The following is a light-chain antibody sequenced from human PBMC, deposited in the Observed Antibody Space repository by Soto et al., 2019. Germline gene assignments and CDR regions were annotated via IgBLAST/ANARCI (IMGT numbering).Light chain of an antibody. J-gene: IGKJ3*01. CDR3: QQTFSIPRT. V-gene: IGKV1-39*01. Sequence: DIQMTQSPSSVSASVGDRVSIACRASQNVRSYLNWYQQRPGKAPKLLISETSTLESGVPSKFSGTGYGTDFTLTISSLQPEDFATYYCQQTFSIPRTFGPGTKVDI. CDR2: ETS. CDR1: QNVRSY.